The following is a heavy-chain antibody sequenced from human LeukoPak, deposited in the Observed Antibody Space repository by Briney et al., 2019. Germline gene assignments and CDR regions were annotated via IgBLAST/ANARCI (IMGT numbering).Heavy chain of an antibody. D-gene: IGHD2-21*02. V-gene: IGHV4-59*11. CDR3: ARVFQGVVTSNWFDP. CDR1: GGSITGHY. Sequence: SETLSLTCTVSGGSITGHYWTWIRQSPGKGLEWIGFVYDNGNTNYNSSLQSRVTMSVDTSTNQLSLKMTSVTAADTAIYYCARVFQGVVTSNWFDPWGQGTLVTVSS. CDR2: VYDNGNT. J-gene: IGHJ5*02.